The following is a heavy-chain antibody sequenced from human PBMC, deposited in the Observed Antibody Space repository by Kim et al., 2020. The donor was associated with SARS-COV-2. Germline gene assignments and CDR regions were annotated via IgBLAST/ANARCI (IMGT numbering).Heavy chain of an antibody. D-gene: IGHD6-13*01. CDR3: ARAHSSSWAFDY. V-gene: IGHV4-59*01. CDR1: GGSISSYY. CDR2: IYYSGST. Sequence: SETLSLTCTVSGGSISSYYWSWIRQPPGKGLEWIGYIYYSGSTNYNPSLKSRVTISVDTSKNQFSLKLSSVTAADTAVYYCARAHSSSWAFDYWGQGTLVTVSS. J-gene: IGHJ4*02.